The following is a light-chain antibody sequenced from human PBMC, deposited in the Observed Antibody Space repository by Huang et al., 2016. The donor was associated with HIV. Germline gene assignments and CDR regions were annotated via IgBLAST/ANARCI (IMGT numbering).Light chain of an antibody. CDR1: RSVLFTSNNKNY. Sequence: DIVMTQSPESLAVSLGERATINCKSSRSVLFTSNNKNYLAWYQQKPGQPPKLLIYWASTRESGVPDRFSGSGSGTDFTLTISSLQAEDVAVYYCQQYYDTPFTFGPGTKVGIK. CDR2: WAS. CDR3: QQYYDTPFT. J-gene: IGKJ3*01. V-gene: IGKV4-1*01.